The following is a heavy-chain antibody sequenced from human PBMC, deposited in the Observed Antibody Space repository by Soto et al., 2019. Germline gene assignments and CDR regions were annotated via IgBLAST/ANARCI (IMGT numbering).Heavy chain of an antibody. V-gene: IGHV4-59*12. J-gene: IGHJ4*02. CDR2: IYYSGST. Sequence: QVQLQESGPGLVKPSETLSLTCTVSGGSISSYYWSWIRQPPGKGLEWIGYIYYSGSTNYNPSLKSRVTISVDTSKNQFSLKLSSVTAADTAVSYCAGDSTVTSSLAYYWGQGTLVTVSS. D-gene: IGHD4-17*01. CDR1: GGSISSYY. CDR3: AGDSTVTSSLAYY.